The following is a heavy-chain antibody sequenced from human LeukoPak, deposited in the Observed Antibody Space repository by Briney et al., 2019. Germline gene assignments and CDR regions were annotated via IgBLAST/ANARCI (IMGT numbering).Heavy chain of an antibody. CDR3: ARDSFGSFDY. D-gene: IGHD3-10*01. V-gene: IGHV4-31*03. CDR2: TYDSGST. J-gene: IGHJ4*02. Sequence: SETLSLTCTVSGGSINSGAHYWSWIRQHPGKGLEWIGYTYDSGSTHYNPSLKSRVSMSVDTSKDQFSLKLSSVTAADTAVYYCARDSFGSFDYWGQGILVTVSS. CDR1: GGSINSGAHY.